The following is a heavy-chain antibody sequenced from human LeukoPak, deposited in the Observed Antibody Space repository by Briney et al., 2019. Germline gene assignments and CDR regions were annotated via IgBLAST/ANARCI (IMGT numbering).Heavy chain of an antibody. CDR3: ARGCGGGPGCYILDY. CDR2: IWPDGSNE. Sequence: GGSLRLSCAASGFSFNTFGMHWVRQAPGKGLEWVAIIWPDGSNEVYIESVKGRFTISRDNSKNTLYLHMNSLRGEDTAMYYCARGCGGGPGCYILDYWGQGTLVTVSS. CDR1: GFSFNTFG. V-gene: IGHV3-33*08. D-gene: IGHD2-21*01. J-gene: IGHJ4*02.